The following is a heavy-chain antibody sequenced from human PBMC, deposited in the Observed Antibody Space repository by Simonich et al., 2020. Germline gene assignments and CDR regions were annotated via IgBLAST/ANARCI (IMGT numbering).Heavy chain of an antibody. CDR3: ARDLRGSYYYYYYMDV. D-gene: IGHD1-26*01. CDR2: INPNSGGT. CDR1: GYTFTGYY. V-gene: IGHV1-2*02. J-gene: IGHJ6*03. Sequence: QVQLVQSGAEVQKPGASVTVSCTASGYTFTGYYMHWVRQAPGKGLEWMGWINPNSGGTNYEQKVQGRVTMNRDTSISTAYMELSRLRSDDTAVYYCARDLRGSYYYYYYMDVWGKGTTVTVSS.